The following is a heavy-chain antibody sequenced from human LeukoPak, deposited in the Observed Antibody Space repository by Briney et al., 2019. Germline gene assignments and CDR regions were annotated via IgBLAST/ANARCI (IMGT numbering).Heavy chain of an antibody. CDR3: ARHIDPYYFDS. CDR2: IYYTGST. V-gene: IGHV4-59*08. Sequence: ETLSLTCTVSGGSVRLYYWSWIRQPPGKGLEWIGLIYYTGSTNYNSSLESRVTISVDTSKNQFSLKLSSVTAADTAVYYCARHIDPYYFDSWGQGTLVTVSS. D-gene: IGHD2-15*01. CDR1: GGSVRLYY. J-gene: IGHJ4*02.